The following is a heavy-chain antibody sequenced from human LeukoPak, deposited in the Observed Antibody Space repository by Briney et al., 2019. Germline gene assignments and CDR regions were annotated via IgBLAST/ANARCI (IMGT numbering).Heavy chain of an antibody. CDR2: TYFRSKWYY. CDR1: GDSVSSDSAA. J-gene: IGHJ5*02. Sequence: SQTLSLTCDISGDSVSSDSAAWNWIRQSPSRGLEWLARTYFRSKWYYDYALAVKGRITINPDTSKNQFSLQLNSVTPEDTAVYFCARDPVGGSTIFDPWGQGTLVTVSS. D-gene: IGHD1-26*01. CDR3: ARDPVGGSTIFDP. V-gene: IGHV6-1*01.